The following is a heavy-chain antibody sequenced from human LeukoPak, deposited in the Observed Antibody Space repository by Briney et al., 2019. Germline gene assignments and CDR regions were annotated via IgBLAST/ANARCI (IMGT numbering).Heavy chain of an antibody. J-gene: IGHJ4*02. CDR1: GFTLSYYW. V-gene: IGHV3-7*01. D-gene: IGHD1-26*01. CDR3: ARVSGTYYPVDY. Sequence: GGSLRLSCAASGFTLSYYWMTWFRQAPGKGLEWVANIKQDRSEKFHVDSVKGRFTISRDNAKNSLYLQMNSLRVEDTAVYYCARVSGTYYPVDYWGQGTLVIVSS. CDR2: IKQDRSEK.